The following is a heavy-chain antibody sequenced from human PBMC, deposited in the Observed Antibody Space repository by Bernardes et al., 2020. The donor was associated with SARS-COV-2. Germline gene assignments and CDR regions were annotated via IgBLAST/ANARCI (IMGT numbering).Heavy chain of an antibody. CDR3: ARFYGDPYYFDY. CDR1: GGSFSGYY. D-gene: IGHD4-17*01. CDR2: INHSGST. J-gene: IGHJ4*02. Sequence: WVSLRLTCAVYGGSFSGYYWSWIRQPPGKGLEWIGEINHSGSTNYNPSLKSRVTISVDTSKNQFSLKLSSVTAADTAVYYCARFYGDPYYFDYWGQGTLVTVSS. V-gene: IGHV4-34*01.